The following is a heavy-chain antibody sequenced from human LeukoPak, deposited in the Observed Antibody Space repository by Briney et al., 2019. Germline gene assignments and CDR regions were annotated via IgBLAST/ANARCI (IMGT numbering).Heavy chain of an antibody. D-gene: IGHD6-19*01. CDR3: ARILSSAWGELGY. V-gene: IGHV3-30*02. J-gene: IGHJ4*02. CDR1: GFTFSSYG. Sequence: PGGSLRLSCAASGFTFSSYGMHWVRQAPGKGLEGVAFIRPDETIEYYAVSVKGRFTISRDNSKNKLYLKMNSLRAEDTAVYFCARILSSAWGELGYWGQGTLVTVSS. CDR2: IRPDETIE.